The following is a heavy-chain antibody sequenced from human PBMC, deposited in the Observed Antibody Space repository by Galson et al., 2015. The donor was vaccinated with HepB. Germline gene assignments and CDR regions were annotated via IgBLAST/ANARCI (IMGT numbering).Heavy chain of an antibody. V-gene: IGHV3-23*01. D-gene: IGHD1-26*01. J-gene: IGHJ5*02. Sequence: SLRLSCAASGFTFSSYAMSWVRQAPGKGLEWVSAISGSGGSTYYADSVKGRFTISRDNSKNTLYLQMNSLRAEDTAVYYCAKDFSGSYFTFWFDPWGQGTLVTVSS. CDR1: GFTFSSYA. CDR3: AKDFSGSYFTFWFDP. CDR2: ISGSGGST.